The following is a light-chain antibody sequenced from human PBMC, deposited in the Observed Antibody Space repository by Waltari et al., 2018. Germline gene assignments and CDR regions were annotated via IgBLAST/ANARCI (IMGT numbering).Light chain of an antibody. J-gene: IGKJ4*01. Sequence: RASRTVSRGYLAWYQQEPGQAPRLLIYGASSRATGIPDRFSGSGSGTDFTLTISRLEPEDFAVYYCQQYGSSPLTFGGGTKVEIK. V-gene: IGKV3-20*01. CDR3: QQYGSSPLT. CDR2: GAS. CDR1: RTVSRGY.